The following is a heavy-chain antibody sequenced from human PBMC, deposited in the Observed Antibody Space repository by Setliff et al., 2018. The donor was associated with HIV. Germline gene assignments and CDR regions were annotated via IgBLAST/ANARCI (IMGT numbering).Heavy chain of an antibody. D-gene: IGHD3-10*01. J-gene: IGHJ6*02. Sequence: GGSLRLSCSASGFTFSSYAMHWVRQAPGKGLEYVSAISSNGGSTYYADSVKGRFTISRDNSKNTLYVQMNSLRAEDTAVYYCARDQLAMVRRNGMDVWGQGTTVTVSS. CDR3: ARDQLAMVRRNGMDV. CDR2: ISSNGGST. CDR1: GFTFSSYA. V-gene: IGHV3-64*04.